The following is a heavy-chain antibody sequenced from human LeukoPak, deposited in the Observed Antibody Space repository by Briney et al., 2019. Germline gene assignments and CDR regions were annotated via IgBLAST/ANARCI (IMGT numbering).Heavy chain of an antibody. CDR1: GFNFRAYG. CDR3: ARGRGGPPFDY. CDR2: ISADGGTT. D-gene: IGHD3-10*01. J-gene: IGHJ4*02. Sequence: PGGSLRLSCAASGFNFRAYGMHWVRQAPGQGLEYVAAISADGGTTRHSNSVNGRFTISRDTSKNTLYLQMGRLKPEDTALYYCARGRGGPPFDYWGQGILVTVSS. V-gene: IGHV3-64*01.